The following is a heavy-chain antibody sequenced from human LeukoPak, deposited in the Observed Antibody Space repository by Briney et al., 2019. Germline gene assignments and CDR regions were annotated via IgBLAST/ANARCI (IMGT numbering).Heavy chain of an antibody. J-gene: IGHJ4*02. CDR2: ISGSGGST. D-gene: IGHD3-3*01. CDR1: GFTFSSYA. V-gene: IGHV3-23*01. Sequence: GGSLRLSCAASGFTFSSYAMSWVRQAPGKELEWVSAISGSGGSTYYADSVKGRFTISRDNSKNTLYLQMNSLRAEDTAVYYCATNNDFWSGLDHWGQGTLVTVSS. CDR3: ATNNDFWSGLDH.